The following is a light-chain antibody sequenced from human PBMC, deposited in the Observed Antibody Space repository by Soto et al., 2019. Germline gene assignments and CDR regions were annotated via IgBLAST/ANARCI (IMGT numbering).Light chain of an antibody. CDR1: QDISNY. V-gene: IGKV1-39*01. Sequence: DIQLTQSPSFLSASVGDRVTITCRASQDISNYLVWYQQKPGKAPKPLIYAASTLQSGVPSRFSGSGSGTDFTLTISSLQPEDFATYYCQQSYNAPITFGQGTRL. CDR3: QQSYNAPIT. J-gene: IGKJ5*01. CDR2: AAS.